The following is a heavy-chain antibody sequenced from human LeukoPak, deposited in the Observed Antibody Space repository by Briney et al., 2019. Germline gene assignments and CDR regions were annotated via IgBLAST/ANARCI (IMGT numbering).Heavy chain of an antibody. D-gene: IGHD3-10*01. CDR2: IWYDGSNK. V-gene: IGHV3-33*08. CDR3: ARTPNGLWFGESLPNDAFDI. Sequence: GGSLRLSCAASGFTFSSYAMHWVRQAPGKGLEWVAVIWYDGSNKYYADSVKGRFTISRDNSKNTLYLQMNSLRAEDTAVYYCARTPNGLWFGESLPNDAFDIWGQGTMVTVSS. CDR1: GFTFSSYA. J-gene: IGHJ3*02.